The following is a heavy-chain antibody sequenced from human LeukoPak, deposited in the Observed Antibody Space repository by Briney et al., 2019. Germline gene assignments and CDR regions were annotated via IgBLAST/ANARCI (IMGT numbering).Heavy chain of an antibody. CDR1: GYTFTSYG. CDR2: ISAYNGNT. V-gene: IGHV1-18*04. D-gene: IGHD3-9*01. CDR3: ARDDYDILTGYYMGHAFGI. J-gene: IGHJ3*02. Sequence: ASVKVSCKASGYTFTSYGISWVRQAPGQGLEWMGWISAYNGNTNYAQKLQGRVTMTTDTSTSTAYMELRSLRSDDPAVYYCARDDYDILTGYYMGHAFGIWGQGTMVTVSS.